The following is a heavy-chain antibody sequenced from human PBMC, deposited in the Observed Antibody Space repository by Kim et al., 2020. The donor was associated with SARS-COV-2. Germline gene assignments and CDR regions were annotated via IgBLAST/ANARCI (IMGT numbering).Heavy chain of an antibody. CDR3: ARDLAGYSSSWSIMDV. J-gene: IGHJ6*02. CDR1: GFTFSSYS. V-gene: IGHV3-48*02. Sequence: GGSLRLSCAASGFTFSSYSMNWVRQAPGKGLEWVSYISSSSSTIYYADSVKGRFTISRDNAKNSLYLQMNSLRDEDTAVYYCARDLAGYSSSWSIMDVWGQGTTVTVSS. CDR2: ISSSSSTI. D-gene: IGHD6-13*01.